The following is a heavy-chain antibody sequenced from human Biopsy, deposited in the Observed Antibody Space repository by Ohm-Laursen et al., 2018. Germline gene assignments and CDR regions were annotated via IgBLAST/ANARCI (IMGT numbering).Heavy chain of an antibody. Sequence: SLRLSCAASGVTLSGYGMNWVRQASGKGLEWVSSISASSSYIYYADSVKGRFTVSRDNTKNTLYLQMNSLRAADTAIYFCATELLPPGVGGPWLDSWGQGTPVTVSS. V-gene: IGHV3-21*06. J-gene: IGHJ5*01. CDR2: ISASSSYI. CDR3: ATELLPPGVGGPWLDS. CDR1: GVTLSGYG. D-gene: IGHD3-10*01.